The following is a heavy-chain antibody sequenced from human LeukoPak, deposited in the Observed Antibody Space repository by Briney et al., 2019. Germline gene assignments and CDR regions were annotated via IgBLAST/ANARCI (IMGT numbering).Heavy chain of an antibody. Sequence: ASVKVSCKASGYVFTKYYIHWVRQAPGKGLVWVGRIDPEDGEVISTGNFQARVTMTADTSINTVYMELRSLTSEDSALYYCTPEAELDYSKSPEYLLHWGQGTLITVSS. CDR3: TPEAELDYSKSPEYLLH. CDR1: GYVFTKYY. CDR2: IDPEDGEV. J-gene: IGHJ1*01. V-gene: IGHV1-69-2*01. D-gene: IGHD3-10*01.